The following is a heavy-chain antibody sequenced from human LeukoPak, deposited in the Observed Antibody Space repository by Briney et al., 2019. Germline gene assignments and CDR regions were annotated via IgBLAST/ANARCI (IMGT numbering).Heavy chain of an antibody. CDR3: ARGISFDP. CDR1: GFTFSSYW. CDR2: INTDGSST. V-gene: IGHV3-74*01. Sequence: PGGSLRLSCAASGFTFSSYWMHWVRQAPGKGLVWVSRINTDGSSTNYADSVKGRFTISRDNAKNSLFVQMNSLRAEDTAVYYCARGISFDPWGQGTLVTVSS. J-gene: IGHJ5*02.